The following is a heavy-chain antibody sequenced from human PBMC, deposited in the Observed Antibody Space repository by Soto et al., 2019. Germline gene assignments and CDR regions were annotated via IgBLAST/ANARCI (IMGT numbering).Heavy chain of an antibody. CDR2: ISYDGSNK. D-gene: IGHD6-19*01. J-gene: IGHJ6*02. Sequence: PGGSLRLSCAASGFTFSSYAMHWVRQAPGKGLEWVAVISYDGSNKYYADSVKGRFTISRDNSKNTLYLQMNSLRAEDTAVYYCARDLGVAVDGYYYYYGMDVWGQGTTVTVSS. CDR1: GFTFSSYA. V-gene: IGHV3-30-3*01. CDR3: ARDLGVAVDGYYYYYGMDV.